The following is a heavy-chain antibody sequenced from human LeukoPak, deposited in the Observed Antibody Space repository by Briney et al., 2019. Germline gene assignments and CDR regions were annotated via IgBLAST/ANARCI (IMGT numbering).Heavy chain of an antibody. J-gene: IGHJ4*02. CDR1: GFTFDDYA. Sequence: HPGGSLRLSCAASGFTFDDYAMHWVRQAPGKGLEWVSLISGDGGSTYYADSVKGRFTISRDNSKNTLYLQMNSLRAEDTAVYYCAKASPITMIVVVINPEGFDYWGQGTLVTVSS. CDR3: AKASPITMIVVVINPEGFDY. V-gene: IGHV3-43*02. D-gene: IGHD3-22*01. CDR2: ISGDGGST.